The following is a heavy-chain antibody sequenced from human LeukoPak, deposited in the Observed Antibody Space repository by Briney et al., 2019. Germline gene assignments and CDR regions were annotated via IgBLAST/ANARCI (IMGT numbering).Heavy chain of an antibody. J-gene: IGHJ4*02. CDR2: IYYSGST. CDR1: GGSISSSSYY. V-gene: IGHV4-39*01. Sequence: SETLSLTCTVSGGSISSSSYYWGWIRQPPGKGLEWIGSIYYSGSTYYNPSLKSRVTISVDTSKNQFSLKLSSVTAADTAVYYCARHPSELGYCSSTSCPPDYWGQGTLVTVPT. CDR3: ARHPSELGYCSSTSCPPDY. D-gene: IGHD2-2*01.